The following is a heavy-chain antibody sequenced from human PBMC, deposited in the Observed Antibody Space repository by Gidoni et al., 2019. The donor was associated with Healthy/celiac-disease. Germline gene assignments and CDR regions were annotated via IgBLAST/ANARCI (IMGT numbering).Heavy chain of an antibody. Sequence: EVQLVESGGVVVQPGGSLRLSCAASGFTFEAYAMHWVRQAPGKGLEWVSLISWDGGSTYYADAGKGRFTISRDNSKHSLYLQMTRLRAEDTALYYCAKAMTVAGPTSDYYYYYGMDVWGQGTTVTGSS. D-gene: IGHD6-19*01. J-gene: IGHJ6*02. CDR2: ISWDGGST. CDR3: AKAMTVAGPTSDYYYYYGMDV. V-gene: IGHV3-43D*04. CDR1: GFTFEAYA.